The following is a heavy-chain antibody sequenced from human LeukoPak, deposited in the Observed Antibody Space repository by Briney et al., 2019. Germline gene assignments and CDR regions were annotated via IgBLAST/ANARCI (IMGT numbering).Heavy chain of an antibody. D-gene: IGHD1-26*01. CDR2: IYYSGST. V-gene: IGHV4-59*01. Sequence: SETLSLTCAVSGGSISGYYWSWIRQPPGKGLEWIGYIYYSGSTKYNPSLKSRVTISVDTFKNQFSLRLNSVTAADTAMYYCAREKYGGSNDYWGQGTLVTVSS. J-gene: IGHJ4*02. CDR1: GGSISGYY. CDR3: AREKYGGSNDY.